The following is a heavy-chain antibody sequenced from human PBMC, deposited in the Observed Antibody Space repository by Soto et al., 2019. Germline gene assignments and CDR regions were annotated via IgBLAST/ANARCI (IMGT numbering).Heavy chain of an antibody. CDR2: IYPGDSGT. D-gene: IGHD1-20*01. Sequence: GESLKISCKASGYIFTNYWIGWVRQMPGKGLEWMGIIYPGDSGTRYSLSFQGQVTISADKSISTAYLQWSSLRASDTAMYYCARQGVYTQYNWNDLGYWGQGXLVTVYS. CDR1: GYIFTNYW. J-gene: IGHJ4*02. CDR3: ARQGVYTQYNWNDLGY. V-gene: IGHV5-51*01.